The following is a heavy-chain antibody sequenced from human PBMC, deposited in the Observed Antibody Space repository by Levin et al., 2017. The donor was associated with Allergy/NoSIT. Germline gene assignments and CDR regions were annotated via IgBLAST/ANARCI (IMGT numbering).Heavy chain of an antibody. D-gene: IGHD5-12*01. V-gene: IGHV3-23*01. CDR1: GFTFSSYA. J-gene: IGHJ4*02. CDR3: AKGYSGYCLPLYY. CDR2: ISGSGGST. Sequence: PGESLKISCAASGFTFSSYAMSWVRQAPGKGLEWVSAISGSGGSTYYADSVKGRFTISRDNSKNTLYLQMNSLRTEDTAVYYWAKGYSGYCLPLYYWGQGTLVTVSS.